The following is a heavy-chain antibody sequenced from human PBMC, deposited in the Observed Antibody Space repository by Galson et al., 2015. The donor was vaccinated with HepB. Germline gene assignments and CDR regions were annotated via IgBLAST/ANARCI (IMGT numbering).Heavy chain of an antibody. Sequence: SVKVSCKASGYIFTSYYMHWVRQAPGQGLEWMGIINPSGGSTSYAQKFQDRVTMTRDTSTSTVYMKLSSLRSEDTAVYYCARAPLPLYYDSSGYLDYWGQGTLVTVSS. V-gene: IGHV1-46*01. D-gene: IGHD3-22*01. CDR1: GYIFTSYY. CDR3: ARAPLPLYYDSSGYLDY. CDR2: INPSGGST. J-gene: IGHJ4*02.